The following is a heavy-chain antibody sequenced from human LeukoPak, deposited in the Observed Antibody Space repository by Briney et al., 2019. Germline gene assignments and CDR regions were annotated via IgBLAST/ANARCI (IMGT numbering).Heavy chain of an antibody. Sequence: GGSLRLSCAASGFTFSSYWMSWVRQAPGKGLEWVSYISSSGSFIYYADSVKGRFTISRDNAKNSLYLHMNSLRAEDTALYYCAREPYYDSSGYSPDCWGQGTLVTVSS. V-gene: IGHV3-21*05. CDR1: GFTFSSYW. D-gene: IGHD3-22*01. CDR3: AREPYYDSSGYSPDC. CDR2: ISSSGSFI. J-gene: IGHJ4*02.